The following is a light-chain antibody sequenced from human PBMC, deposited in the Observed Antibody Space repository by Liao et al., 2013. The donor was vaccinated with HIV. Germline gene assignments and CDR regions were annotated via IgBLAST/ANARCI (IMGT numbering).Light chain of an antibody. CDR1: NIRSRG. J-gene: IGLJ3*02. CDR3: QAWDGSSVV. V-gene: IGLV3-21*01. CDR2: QDS. Sequence: YVLTQPPSVSVAPGQTAVMTCGGNNIRSRGVHWYQQRPGQSPVLVMYQDSKRPSGISERFSASTSGNTATLTITGTQAMDEADYYCQAWDGSSVVFGGGTKLTVL.